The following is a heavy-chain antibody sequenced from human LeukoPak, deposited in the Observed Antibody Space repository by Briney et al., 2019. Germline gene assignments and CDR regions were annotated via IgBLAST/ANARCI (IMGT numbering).Heavy chain of an antibody. CDR1: GGSFSGYY. CDR3: ARDLGWDHDAFDI. CDR2: INHSGST. J-gene: IGHJ3*02. V-gene: IGHV4-34*01. D-gene: IGHD1-26*01. Sequence: DPSETLSLTCAVYGGSFSGYYWSWIRQPPGKGLEWIGEINHSGSTNYNPSLKSRVTISVDTSKNQFSLQLNSVTPEDTAVYYCARDLGWDHDAFDIWGQGTMVTVSS.